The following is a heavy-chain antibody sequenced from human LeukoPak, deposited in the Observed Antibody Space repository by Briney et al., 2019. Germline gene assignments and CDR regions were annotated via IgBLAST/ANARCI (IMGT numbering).Heavy chain of an antibody. CDR3: AKDPPYYYGSGDY. CDR2: ISGSSGST. V-gene: IGHV3-23*01. D-gene: IGHD3-10*01. CDR1: GFTFSSYA. Sequence: GGSLRLSCAASGFTFSSYAMSWVRQAPGKGLEWVSAISGSSGSTYYADSVKGRFTISRDNSKNTLYLQMNSLRAEDTAVSYCAKDPPYYYGSGDYWGQGTLVTVSS. J-gene: IGHJ4*02.